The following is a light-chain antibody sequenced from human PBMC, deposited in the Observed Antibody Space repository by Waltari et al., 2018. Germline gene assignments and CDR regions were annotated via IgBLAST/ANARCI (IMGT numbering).Light chain of an antibody. CDR1: QSVNSHY. CDR3: QQYGYSPYP. CDR2: GAS. J-gene: IGKJ2*01. V-gene: IGKV3-20*01. Sequence: MVLTQSPGTPSLSPGERATLSRRASQSVNSHYLAWYQQKPGQAPRLLIHGASSRATGIPDRFSGSGSGTDFTLTISRLEPEDFAEYYCQQYGYSPYPFGQGTKLEI.